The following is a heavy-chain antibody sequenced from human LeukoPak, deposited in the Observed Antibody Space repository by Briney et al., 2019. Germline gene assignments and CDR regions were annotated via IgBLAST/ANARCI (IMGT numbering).Heavy chain of an antibody. D-gene: IGHD6-19*01. J-gene: IGHJ6*03. V-gene: IGHV4-4*07. CDR3: ARVKGSSGTRGYYYYYMDV. Sequence: SETLSLTCTVSGGSISSYYWSWIRQPAGKGLEWIGRIYTSGSTNYNPSLKSRVTMSVDTSKNQFSLKLSSVTAADTAVYYCARVKGSSGTRGYYYYYMDVWGKGTTVTISS. CDR1: GGSISSYY. CDR2: IYTSGST.